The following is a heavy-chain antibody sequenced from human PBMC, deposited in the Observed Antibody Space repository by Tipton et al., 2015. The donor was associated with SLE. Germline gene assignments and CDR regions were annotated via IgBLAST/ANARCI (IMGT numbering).Heavy chain of an antibody. V-gene: IGHV4-61*02. CDR3: ARDFWSGYYTASFDY. CDR1: GGSISSGSYY. J-gene: IGHJ4*02. D-gene: IGHD3-3*01. Sequence: LRLSCTVSGGSISSGSYYWSWIRQPAGKGLEWIGRIYTSGSTNYNPSLKSRVTISVDTSKNQFPLKLSSVTAADTAVYYCARDFWSGYYTASFDYWGQGTLVTVSS. CDR2: IYTSGST.